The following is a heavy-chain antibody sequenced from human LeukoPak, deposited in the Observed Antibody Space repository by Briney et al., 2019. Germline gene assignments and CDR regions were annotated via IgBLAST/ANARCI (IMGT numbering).Heavy chain of an antibody. CDR1: GFTFSSYA. V-gene: IGHV3-23*01. J-gene: IGHJ4*02. D-gene: IGHD6-19*01. Sequence: GGSLRLSCAASGFTFSSYAMSWVRQAPGKGREWVSAISGSGGSTYYADYVTGRFTISRDHSKTTLYLQMNSLRAEDTAVYYCAKDLEQWLADFDYWGQGTLVTVSS. CDR3: AKDLEQWLADFDY. CDR2: ISGSGGST.